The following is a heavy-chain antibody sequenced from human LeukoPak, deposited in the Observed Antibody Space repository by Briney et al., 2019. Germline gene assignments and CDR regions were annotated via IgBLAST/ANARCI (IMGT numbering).Heavy chain of an antibody. CDR1: GFTFSSYG. CDR2: ISYDGSNK. V-gene: IGHV3-30*18. J-gene: IGHJ4*02. Sequence: GGSLRLSCAASGFTFSSYGMHWVRQAPGKGLEWVAVISYDGSNKYYADSVKGRFTISRDNSKNTLYLQMNSLRAEDTAVYYCAKVISGGNSDYWGQGTLVTVSS. D-gene: IGHD4-23*01. CDR3: AKVISGGNSDY.